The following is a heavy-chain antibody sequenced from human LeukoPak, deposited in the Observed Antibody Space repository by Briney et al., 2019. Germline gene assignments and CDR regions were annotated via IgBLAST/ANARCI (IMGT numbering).Heavy chain of an antibody. CDR1: GGTFSSYA. Sequence: GASVKVSCKASGGTFSSYAISWVRQAPGQGLEWMGGIIPIFGTANYAQKFQGRVTITADESTSTAYMELSSLRSEDTAVYYCARATTYYYDSSGYSVVSSPPDYWGQGTLVTVSS. J-gene: IGHJ4*02. CDR2: IIPIFGTA. D-gene: IGHD3-22*01. CDR3: ARATTYYYDSSGYSVVSSPPDY. V-gene: IGHV1-69*13.